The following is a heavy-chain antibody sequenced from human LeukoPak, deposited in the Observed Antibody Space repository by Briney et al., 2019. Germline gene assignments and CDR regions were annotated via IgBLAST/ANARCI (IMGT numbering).Heavy chain of an antibody. V-gene: IGHV3-23*01. CDR3: VKTSAYRHTPFYFDS. D-gene: IGHD2-15*01. CDR2: MSGSGDTT. Sequence: GGSLRLSCAASGFIFSTYAMTWVRQAPGKGLEWVSAMSGSGDTTYYADSMRGRCTISRDNSKNTLYLQMNSLRAEDTAIYYCVKTSAYRHTPFYFDSWGQGTLVTVSS. CDR1: GFIFSTYA. J-gene: IGHJ4*02.